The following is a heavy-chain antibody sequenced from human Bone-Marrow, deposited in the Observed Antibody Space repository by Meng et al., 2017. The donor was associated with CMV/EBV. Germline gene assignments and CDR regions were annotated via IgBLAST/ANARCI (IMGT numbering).Heavy chain of an antibody. CDR2: INSDGSST. D-gene: IGHD1-14*01. Sequence: GESLKISCAASGFTFSSYWMHWVPQAPGKGLVWVSRINSDGSSTSYADSVKGRFTISRDNAKNTLYLQMNSLRAEDTAVYYCSLTTSSFFGMDVCGQGTTVTVSS. V-gene: IGHV3-74*01. CDR3: SLTTSSFFGMDV. CDR1: GFTFSSYW. J-gene: IGHJ6*02.